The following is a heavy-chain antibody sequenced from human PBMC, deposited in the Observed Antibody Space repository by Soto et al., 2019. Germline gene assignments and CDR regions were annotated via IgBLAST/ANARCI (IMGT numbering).Heavy chain of an antibody. J-gene: IGHJ4*02. CDR2: LFHYGSS. V-gene: IGHV4-38-2*02. CDR1: GYSISSGYY. Sequence: SETLSLTCSVSGYSISSGYYWGWIRQPPGKGLERIGSLFHYGSSAYSPSLKCRVTISVCTSKDQFSLKLRPVTAADTAVSFCARAWHYSETSFYFDSWGPGIQVTVSS. D-gene: IGHD6-13*01. CDR3: ARAWHYSETSFYFDS.